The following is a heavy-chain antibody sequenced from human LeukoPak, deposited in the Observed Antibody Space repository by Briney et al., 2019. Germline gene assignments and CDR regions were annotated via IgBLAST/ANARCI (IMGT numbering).Heavy chain of an antibody. J-gene: IGHJ4*02. V-gene: IGHV4-39*01. Sequence: PSETLSLTCTVSGGSIRRSYFYWDWIRQPPGKGLEWIGSMYYSGSTYYNPSLKSRVTISVDTSKNQFSLKLSSVTAADAAVYYCARSSRDGYNYFDYWGQGTLVTVSS. CDR2: MYYSGST. CDR3: ARSSRDGYNYFDY. D-gene: IGHD5-24*01. CDR1: GGSIRRSYFY.